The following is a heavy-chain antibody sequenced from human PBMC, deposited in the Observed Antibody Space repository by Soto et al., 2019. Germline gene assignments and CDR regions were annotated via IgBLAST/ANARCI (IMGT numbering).Heavy chain of an antibody. Sequence: XSVKVSCKASAYTFTSYYMHWVRQAPGQGLEWMGIINPSGGSTSYAQKFQGRVTMTRDTSTSTVYMELSSLRSEDTAVYYCASVGGYNNWFDPWGQGTLVTGSS. D-gene: IGHD3-22*01. J-gene: IGHJ5*02. CDR3: ASVGGYNNWFDP. CDR1: AYTFTSYY. V-gene: IGHV1-46*01. CDR2: INPSGGST.